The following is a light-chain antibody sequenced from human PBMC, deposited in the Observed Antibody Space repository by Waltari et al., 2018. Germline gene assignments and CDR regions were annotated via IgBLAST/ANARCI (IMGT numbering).Light chain of an antibody. CDR3: SSFTSSTTPVV. CDR1: SSDVGGYNY. J-gene: IGLJ2*01. CDR2: DVS. V-gene: IGLV2-14*03. Sequence: QSALTQPASVSGSTGQTSTISGTGTSSDVGGYNYVSGYQQNPGKVPKLLIYDVSNRPSGISSRFSGSKSGNTASLNISGLRAEDEGDYYCSSFTSSTTPVVFGGGTKLTVL.